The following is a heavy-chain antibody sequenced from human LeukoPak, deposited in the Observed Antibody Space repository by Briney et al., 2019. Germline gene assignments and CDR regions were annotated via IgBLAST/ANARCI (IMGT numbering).Heavy chain of an antibody. Sequence: ASVKVSCKASGYTFTSYGISWVRQATGQGLEWMGWMNPNSGNTGYAQKFQGRVTITRNTSISTAYMELSSLRSEDTAAYYCARGRGSGWGFDYWGQGTLVTVSS. J-gene: IGHJ4*02. CDR1: GYTFTSYG. CDR2: MNPNSGNT. V-gene: IGHV1-8*03. CDR3: ARGRGSGWGFDY. D-gene: IGHD6-19*01.